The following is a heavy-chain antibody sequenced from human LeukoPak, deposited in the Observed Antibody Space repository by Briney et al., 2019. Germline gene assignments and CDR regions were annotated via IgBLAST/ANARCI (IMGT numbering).Heavy chain of an antibody. D-gene: IGHD3-16*01. CDR1: GFTFSSYS. J-gene: IGHJ4*02. CDR2: ISSCSSYI. V-gene: IGHV3-21*01. CDR3: ARDRSYHLGEVGY. Sequence: GGSQRLSCAASGFTFSSYSMNWVRQAPGKGLEWVSSISSCSSYIYYADSVKGRFTISRDNAKNSLYLQMNSLRAEDTAVYYCARDRSYHLGEVGYWGQGTLVTASS.